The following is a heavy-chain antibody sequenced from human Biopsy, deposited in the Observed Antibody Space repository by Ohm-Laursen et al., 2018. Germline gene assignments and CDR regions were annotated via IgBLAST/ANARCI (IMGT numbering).Heavy chain of an antibody. D-gene: IGHD6-25*01. CDR2: IYYTGST. CDR3: ARRSAANWYFNL. J-gene: IGHJ2*01. Sequence: GTLSLTCTVSRDSISNYYWTWIRQSPGKGLEWIGYIYYTGSTNYNPSVKSRVTISVDTSKNQFSLRLRSVTAADAAVYYCARRSAANWYFNLWGCGTLVTVSS. V-gene: IGHV4-59*08. CDR1: RDSISNYY.